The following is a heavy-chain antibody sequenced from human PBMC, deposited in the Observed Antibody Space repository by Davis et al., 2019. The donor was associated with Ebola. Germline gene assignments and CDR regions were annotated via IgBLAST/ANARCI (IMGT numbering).Heavy chain of an antibody. Sequence: GGSLRLSCVASGFTFNRYAMTWVRRAPGKGLEWVSGISDSGDNTYYADSLKGRFTISRDNSKNTLYLQVNSLRAEDTAVYYCARDIGDGYNFDYMDVWGKGTTVTVAS. CDR1: GFTFNRYA. CDR3: ARDIGDGYNFDYMDV. D-gene: IGHD5-24*01. V-gene: IGHV3-23*01. J-gene: IGHJ6*03. CDR2: ISDSGDNT.